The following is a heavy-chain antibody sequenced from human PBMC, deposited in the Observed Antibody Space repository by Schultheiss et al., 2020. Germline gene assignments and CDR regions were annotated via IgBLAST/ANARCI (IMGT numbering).Heavy chain of an antibody. CDR2: IRSKAYGGTT. CDR3: TRTSALHLGELSSPYYYYYGMDV. J-gene: IGHJ6*02. V-gene: IGHV3-49*03. Sequence: GGSLRLSCTASGFTFGDYAMSWFRQAPGKGLEWVGFIRSKAYGGTTEYAASVKGRFTISRDDSKSIAYLQMNSLKTEDTAVYYCTRTSALHLGELSSPYYYYYGMDVWGQGTTVTGSS. CDR1: GFTFGDYA. D-gene: IGHD3-16*02.